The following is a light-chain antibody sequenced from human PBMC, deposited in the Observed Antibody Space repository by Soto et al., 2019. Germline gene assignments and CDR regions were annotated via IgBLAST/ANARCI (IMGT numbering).Light chain of an antibody. CDR3: CSYAGSYTWV. V-gene: IGLV2-11*01. CDR1: SSDLGGYNF. CDR2: DVS. J-gene: IGLJ3*02. Sequence: QSALTQPRSVSGSPGQSVTISCTGTSSDLGGYNFVSWYQHHPGKAPKLMTYDVSKRPSGVPDRFSGSKSDNTASLTISGLQAEDEADYYCCSYAGSYTWVFGGGTQLTVL.